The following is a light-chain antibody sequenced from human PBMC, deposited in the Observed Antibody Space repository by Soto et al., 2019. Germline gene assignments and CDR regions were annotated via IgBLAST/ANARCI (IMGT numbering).Light chain of an antibody. V-gene: IGKV3-15*01. CDR3: QHYNDWPPTWT. J-gene: IGKJ1*01. CDR2: GAS. CDR1: QSVAKK. Sequence: EIVMTQSPATLSVSPGERATLSCRASQSVAKKLAWYQKKPGQAPRVLIFGASTRATGIPARFSGSGSGTEFTLTISSLQSEDFAVYYCQHYNDWPPTWTFGQGTSVEIK.